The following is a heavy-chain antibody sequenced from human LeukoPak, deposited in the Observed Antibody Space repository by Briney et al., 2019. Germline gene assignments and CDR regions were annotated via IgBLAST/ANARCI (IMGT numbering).Heavy chain of an antibody. V-gene: IGHV4-39*07. CDR3: ARYLDYGGNSRVFQH. CDR2: IYYSGST. J-gene: IGHJ1*01. Sequence: SETLSLTCTVSGGSISSSSYYWGWIRQPPGKGLEWIGSIYYSGSTYYNPSLKSRVTISVDTSKNQFSLKLSSVTAADTAVYYCARYLDYGGNSRVFQHWGQGSLVSVSS. D-gene: IGHD4-23*01. CDR1: GGSISSSSYY.